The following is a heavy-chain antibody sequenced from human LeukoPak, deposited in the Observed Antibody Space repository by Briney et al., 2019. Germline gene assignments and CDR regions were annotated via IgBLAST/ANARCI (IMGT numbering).Heavy chain of an antibody. CDR2: IYHSGST. CDR1: GYSISSGYY. CDR3: ARSLYYYDSSGYLYFDY. Sequence: SETLSPTCTVSGYSISSGYYWGWIRQPPGKGLEWIGSIYHSGSTYYNPSLKSRVTISVDTSKNQFSLKLSSVTAADTAVYYCARSLYYYDSSGYLYFDYWGQGTLVTVSS. D-gene: IGHD3-22*01. V-gene: IGHV4-38-2*02. J-gene: IGHJ4*02.